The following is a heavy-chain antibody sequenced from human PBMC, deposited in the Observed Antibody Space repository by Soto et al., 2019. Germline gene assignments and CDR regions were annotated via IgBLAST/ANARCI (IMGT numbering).Heavy chain of an antibody. CDR1: GCTFSSYA. CDR3: ARDRSGNNGVCYSCHSYGMDV. J-gene: IGHJ6*02. Sequence: SVKVSCKASGCTFSSYAISWVRQAPGQGLEWMGGIIPIFGTANYAQKFQGRVTITADESTSTAYMELSSLRSEDTAVYYCARDRSGNNGVCYSCHSYGMDVWGQGTTVTVSS. CDR2: IIPIFGTA. V-gene: IGHV1-69*13. D-gene: IGHD2-8*01.